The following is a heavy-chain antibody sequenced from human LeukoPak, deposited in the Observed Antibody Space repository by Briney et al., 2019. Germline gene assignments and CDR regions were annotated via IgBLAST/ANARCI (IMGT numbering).Heavy chain of an antibody. CDR3: ARDMGSGYCSSTSCYWDGMDV. J-gene: IGHJ6*02. CDR2: ISGSGDGT. D-gene: IGHD2-2*01. V-gene: IGHV3-23*01. Sequence: PGGSLRLSCAASGFTFSSYAMSWVRQAPGKGLEWVSGISGSGDGTYSADSVKGRFTISRDNAKNSLYLQMNSLRAEDTAVYYCARDMGSGYCSSTSCYWDGMDVWGQGTTVTVSS. CDR1: GFTFSSYA.